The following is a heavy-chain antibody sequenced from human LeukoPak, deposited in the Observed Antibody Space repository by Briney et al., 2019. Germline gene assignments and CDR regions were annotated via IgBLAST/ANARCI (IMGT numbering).Heavy chain of an antibody. Sequence: PSETLSLTCAVSGCSISSSNWWSWVRQPPGKGLEWIGEIYHSGSTNYNPSLKSRVTISVDKSKNQFSLKLSSVTAADTAVYYCARVESSGSRLYYYYYYGMDVWGQGTTVTVSS. CDR1: GCSISSSNW. CDR2: IYHSGST. CDR3: ARVESSGSRLYYYYYYGMDV. J-gene: IGHJ6*02. D-gene: IGHD6-19*01. V-gene: IGHV4-4*02.